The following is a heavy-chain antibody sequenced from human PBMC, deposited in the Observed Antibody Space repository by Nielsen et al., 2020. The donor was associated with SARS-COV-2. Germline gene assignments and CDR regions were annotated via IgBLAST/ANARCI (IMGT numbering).Heavy chain of an antibody. D-gene: IGHD5-18*01. CDR3: ARNSYLGYTRVAFDL. J-gene: IGHJ3*01. CDR2: IDPSDSYT. V-gene: IGHV5-10-1*01. Sequence: GESLKISCKGSGYSFTSYWISWVRQMHGKGLEWMGRIDPSDSYTNYSPSFQGHVTISVDKSISTAYLQWSSLKASDTAIYYCARNSYLGYTRVAFDLWGQGTMVTVSS. CDR1: GYSFTSYW.